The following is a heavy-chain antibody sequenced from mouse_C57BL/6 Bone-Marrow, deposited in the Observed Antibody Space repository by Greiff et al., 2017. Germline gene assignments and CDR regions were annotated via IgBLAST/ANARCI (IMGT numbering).Heavy chain of an antibody. CDR3: ARDGGYYYDYFDY. V-gene: IGHV5-4*01. J-gene: IGHJ2*01. Sequence: VKLQESGGGLVKPGGSLKLSCAASGFTFSSYAMSWVRQTPEKRLEWVATISDGGSYTYYPDNVKGRFTISRDNAKNNLYLQMSHLKSEDTAMYYCARDGGYYYDYFDYWGQGTTLTVSS. D-gene: IGHD1-1*01. CDR1: GFTFSSYA. CDR2: ISDGGSYT.